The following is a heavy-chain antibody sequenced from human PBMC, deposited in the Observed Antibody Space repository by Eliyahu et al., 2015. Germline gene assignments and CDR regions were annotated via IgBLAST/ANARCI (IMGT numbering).Heavy chain of an antibody. Sequence: QVQLQQWGAGLLKLSETLSLTCAVYGGSFSGYYWSWIRQPPGKGLEWIGEINHSGSTNYNPSLKSRVTISVDTSKNQFSLKLSSVTAADTAVYYCARGRPGKGEDYWGQGTLVTVSS. J-gene: IGHJ4*02. D-gene: IGHD3-10*01. V-gene: IGHV4-34*01. CDR3: ARGRPGKGEDY. CDR2: INHSGST. CDR1: GGSFSGYY.